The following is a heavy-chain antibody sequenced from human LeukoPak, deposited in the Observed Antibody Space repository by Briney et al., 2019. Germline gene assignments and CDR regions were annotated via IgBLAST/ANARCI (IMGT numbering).Heavy chain of an antibody. D-gene: IGHD3-22*01. J-gene: IGHJ4*02. CDR2: IIPIFGTA. CDR1: GGTFSSYA. V-gene: IGHV1-69*13. CDR3: AFYYDSSGYYLIPHFDY. Sequence: SVKVSCTASGGTFSSYAISWVRQAPGQGLEWMGGIIPIFGTANYAQKFQGRVTITADESTSTAYMELSSLRSEDTAVYYCAFYYDSSGYYLIPHFDYWGQGTLVTVSS.